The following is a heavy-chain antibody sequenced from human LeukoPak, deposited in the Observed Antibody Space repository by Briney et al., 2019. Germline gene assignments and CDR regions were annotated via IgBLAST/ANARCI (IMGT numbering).Heavy chain of an antibody. J-gene: IGHJ5*02. CDR2: IWYDGSNK. V-gene: IGHV3-33*01. CDR3: ARDQYGDYPNWFDP. CDR1: GFTFSSYG. D-gene: IGHD4-17*01. Sequence: QPGGSLRLSCAASGFTFSSYGMHWVRQAPGKGLEWVAVIWYDGSNKYYADSVKGRFTISRDNSKNTLYLQMNSLRAEDTAVYYCARDQYGDYPNWFDPWGQGTLVTVSS.